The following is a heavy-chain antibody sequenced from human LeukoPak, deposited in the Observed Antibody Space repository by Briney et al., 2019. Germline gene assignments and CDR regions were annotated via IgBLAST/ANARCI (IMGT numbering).Heavy chain of an antibody. CDR1: GYTFTGYY. J-gene: IGHJ5*02. D-gene: IGHD6-13*01. CDR3: ARDLYSSSWYLWFDP. Sequence: GASVKVSCKASGYTFTGYYMHWVRQAPGQGLEWMGWINPNSGGTNYAQKFQGRVTMTRDTSISTVYMELSRLRSDDTAVYYCARDLYSSSWYLWFDPWGQGTLVTVSS. V-gene: IGHV1-2*02. CDR2: INPNSGGT.